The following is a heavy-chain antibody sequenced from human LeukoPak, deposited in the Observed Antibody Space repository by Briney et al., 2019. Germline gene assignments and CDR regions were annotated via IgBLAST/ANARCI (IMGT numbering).Heavy chain of an antibody. V-gene: IGHV3-7*01. Sequence: GGSLRLSCAASGLTFTAAGMHWVRQTPGKGLEWMANMKQDGNEKYYVDSVKGRFTISRDNAKNSLYLQMNSLRAEDTAVYYCARVYMVATPSLDYWGQGTLVTVSS. CDR1: GLTFTAAG. CDR2: MKQDGNEK. J-gene: IGHJ4*02. CDR3: ARVYMVATPSLDY. D-gene: IGHD5-12*01.